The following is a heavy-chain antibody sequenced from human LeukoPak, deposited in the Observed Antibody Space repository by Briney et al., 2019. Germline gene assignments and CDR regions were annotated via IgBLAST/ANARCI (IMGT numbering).Heavy chain of an antibody. CDR3: ARRGGSGNSLDYYYYYMDV. CDR1: GYSFTSYW. J-gene: IGHJ6*03. Sequence: GESLKISCKGSGYSFTSYWIGWVRQMPGKGLEWMGIIYPGDSDTRYSPSFQGQVTISADKSISTAYLQWSSLKASDTAMYYCARRGGSGNSLDYYYYYMDVWGKGTTVTVSS. CDR2: IYPGDSDT. V-gene: IGHV5-51*01. D-gene: IGHD3-10*01.